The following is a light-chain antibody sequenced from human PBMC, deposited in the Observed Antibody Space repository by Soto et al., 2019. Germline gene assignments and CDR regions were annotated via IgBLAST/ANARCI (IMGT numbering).Light chain of an antibody. J-gene: IGKJ1*01. CDR3: QQYNGYSRT. CDR2: AAS. V-gene: IGKV1-39*01. CDR1: ERISNY. Sequence: DIQMTQSPSSLSASVGDRVTITCRASERISNYLNWYQQKPGKAPKLLIYAASSLQSGVPSRFSGSGSGTDFTLTISSLQPDDFATYYCQQYNGYSRTFGQGTKVDIK.